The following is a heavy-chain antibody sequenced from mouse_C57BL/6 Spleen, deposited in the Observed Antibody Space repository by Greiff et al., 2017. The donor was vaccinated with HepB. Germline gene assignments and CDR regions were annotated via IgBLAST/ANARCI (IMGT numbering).Heavy chain of an antibody. J-gene: IGHJ2*01. V-gene: IGHV1-69*01. CDR3: ARHYYDYDGGVFDY. CDR2: IDPSDSYT. CDR1: DYTFTSYW. D-gene: IGHD2-4*01. Sequence: VKLQQPGAELVMPGASVKLSCKASDYTFTSYWMHWVKQRPGQGLEWIGEIDPSDSYTNYNQKFKGKSTLTVDKSSSTAYMQLSSLTSEDSAVYYCARHYYDYDGGVFDYWGQCTTLTVAS.